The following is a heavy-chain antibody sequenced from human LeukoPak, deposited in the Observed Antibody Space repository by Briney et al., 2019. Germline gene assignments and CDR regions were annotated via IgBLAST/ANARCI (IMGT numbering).Heavy chain of an antibody. CDR3: ARRVGASWFDS. V-gene: IGHV6-1*01. J-gene: IGHJ5*01. CDR2: TYYRSKWYN. Sequence: SQTLSVTCAISGDSVSTNIATWTWLRQSPSRGLEWLGRTYYRSKWYNDYAVSMKSRITIKPDTSKNQFSLQLNSVTPEDTAVYYCARRVGASWFDSWGQGTLVTVSS. CDR1: GDSVSTNIAT. D-gene: IGHD1-26*01.